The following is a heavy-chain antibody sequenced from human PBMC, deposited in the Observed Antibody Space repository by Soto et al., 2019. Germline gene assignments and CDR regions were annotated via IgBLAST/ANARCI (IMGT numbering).Heavy chain of an antibody. J-gene: IGHJ5*02. CDR3: ARAPDISGWPLNWFDP. D-gene: IGHD6-19*01. CDR1: GGSISSYY. Sequence: SETLSLTCTVSGGSISSYYWSWIRQPPGKGLEWIGYIYYSGSTNYNPSLKSRVTISVDTSKNQFSLKLSSVTAADTAVYYCARAPDISGWPLNWFDPWGQGTLVTVSS. CDR2: IYYSGST. V-gene: IGHV4-59*01.